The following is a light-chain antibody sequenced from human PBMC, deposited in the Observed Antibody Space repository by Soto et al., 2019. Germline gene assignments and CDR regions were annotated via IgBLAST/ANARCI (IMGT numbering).Light chain of an antibody. J-gene: IGLJ2*01. Sequence: QSVLTQSPSASGTPGQRVTISCSGSSSNIGTNTVNWYQQLPGTAPKLLIYNTSQRPSGVPDRFSASKSGTSASLAISGLQSEDEADYSCGAWDDSLYAVLFGGGTKLTVL. CDR3: GAWDDSLYAVL. CDR1: SSNIGTNT. V-gene: IGLV1-44*01. CDR2: NTS.